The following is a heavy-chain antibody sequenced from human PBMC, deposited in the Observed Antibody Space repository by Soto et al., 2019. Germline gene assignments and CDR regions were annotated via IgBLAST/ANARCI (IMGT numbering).Heavy chain of an antibody. CDR1: GGSISSYY. J-gene: IGHJ4*02. Sequence: SETLSLTCTVSGGSISSYYWSWIRQPPGKGLEWIGYIYYSGSTNYNPSLKSRVTISVDTSKNQFSLKLSSVTAADTAVYYCAREPGYSSGPYYFDYWGQGTLVTVSS. CDR3: AREPGYSSGPYYFDY. V-gene: IGHV4-59*01. CDR2: IYYSGST. D-gene: IGHD6-19*01.